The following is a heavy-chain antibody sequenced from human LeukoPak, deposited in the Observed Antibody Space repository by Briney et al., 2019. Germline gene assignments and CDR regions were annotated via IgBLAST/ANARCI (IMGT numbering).Heavy chain of an antibody. V-gene: IGHV4-59*01. Sequence: SETLSLTCTVSSGSISNYYWSWIRQPPGKGLEWIGYIYYIGSSKYNPSLKSRVTISVDTSKNQFSLRLSSVTAADTAVYYCAREFGDYVDYWGQGTLVTVSS. CDR1: SGSISNYY. D-gene: IGHD3-10*01. CDR3: AREFGDYVDY. J-gene: IGHJ4*02. CDR2: IYYIGSS.